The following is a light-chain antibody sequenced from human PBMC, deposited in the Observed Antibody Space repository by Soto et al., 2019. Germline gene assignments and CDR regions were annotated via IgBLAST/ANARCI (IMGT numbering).Light chain of an antibody. CDR2: GAS. CDR1: QSVSSSF. Sequence: EIVLTQSPGTQSLSPGERAPLSYRASQSVSSSFLAWYQQKPGQAPRLLMYGASSRATGIPARFSGGGSGTDFTLTISSLEPEDFAVYYCQQRSDWPWTFSQGTKVDIK. J-gene: IGKJ1*01. V-gene: IGKV3D-20*02. CDR3: QQRSDWPWT.